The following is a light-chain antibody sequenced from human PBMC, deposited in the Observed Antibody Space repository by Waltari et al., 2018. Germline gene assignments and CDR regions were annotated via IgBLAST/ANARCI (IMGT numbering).Light chain of an antibody. CDR2: EVS. V-gene: IGKV2-40*01. J-gene: IGKJ1*01. CDR1: QSLLDSEDGNTY. CDR3: MQALEFPWT. Sequence: DIVMTQTPLSLPVTLGEPASISCRSSQSLLDSEDGNTYLEWSLQKPGQSPQLLIYEVSYLASGVPDRFSGSGSDTDFTLKISRVEAEDVGIYYCMQALEFPWTFGQGTKVEIK.